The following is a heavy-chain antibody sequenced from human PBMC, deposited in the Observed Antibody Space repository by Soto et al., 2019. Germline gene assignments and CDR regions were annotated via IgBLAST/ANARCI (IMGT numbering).Heavy chain of an antibody. Sequence: QVQLVQSGAEMKRPGASVKVSCKSFGYTFSGYYIHRVRRAPGQGLECMGWLNPDSGGTDYAEKFEDWHTMTRDTTIGRAYRELSRLKSDDTAIYYCVRGITYNPPPRDAFDICGQGTLVTVSS. V-gene: IGHV1-2*04. D-gene: IGHD1-1*01. J-gene: IGHJ3*02. CDR3: VRGITYNPPPRDAFDI. CDR2: LNPDSGGT. CDR1: GYTFSGYY.